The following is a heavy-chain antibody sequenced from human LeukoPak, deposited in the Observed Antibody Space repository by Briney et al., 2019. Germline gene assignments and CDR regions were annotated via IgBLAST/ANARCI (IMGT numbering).Heavy chain of an antibody. CDR2: IYYSGST. V-gene: IGHV4-59*08. J-gene: IGHJ4*02. CDR1: GGSISSYY. D-gene: IGHD3-10*01. Sequence: ASETLSLTCTVSGGSISSYYWSWIRQPPGKGLEWIGYIYYSGSTNYNPSLKSRVTISVDTSKNQFSLKLSSVTAADTAVYYCARLGEAFDYWGQGTLVTVSS. CDR3: ARLGEAFDY.